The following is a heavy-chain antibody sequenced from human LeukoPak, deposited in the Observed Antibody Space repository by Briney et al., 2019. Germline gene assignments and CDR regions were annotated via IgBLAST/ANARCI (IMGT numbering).Heavy chain of an antibody. CDR1: GGSISSYY. D-gene: IGHD2-2*01. CDR3: ARRGYCSSTSCYEYWFDP. Sequence: SETLSLTCTVSGGSISSYYWSWIRQPPGKGLEYIGYISYSGSTNYNPSLKSRVTMSVDTSKNQFSLKLSSVTATDTAVYYCARRGYCSSTSCYEYWFDPWGQGTLVTVSS. J-gene: IGHJ5*02. CDR2: ISYSGST. V-gene: IGHV4-59*08.